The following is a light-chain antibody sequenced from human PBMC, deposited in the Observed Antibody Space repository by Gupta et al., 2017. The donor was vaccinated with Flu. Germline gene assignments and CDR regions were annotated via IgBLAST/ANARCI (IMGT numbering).Light chain of an antibody. Sequence: TSSWTGTNGDVVKYDMVCWHQQPPAKAPNLMIYEVSKWPANIPSRFSGSKSGITASLTISVRQAEDVADYYCCAYATDKTVVFGGGTRLTVL. CDR2: EVS. J-gene: IGLJ2*01. V-gene: IGLV2-23*02. CDR1: NGDVVKYDM. CDR3: CAYATDKTVV.